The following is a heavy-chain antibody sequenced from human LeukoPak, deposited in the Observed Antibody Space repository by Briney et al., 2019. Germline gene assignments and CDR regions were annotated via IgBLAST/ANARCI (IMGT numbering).Heavy chain of an antibody. CDR2: IYYSGST. D-gene: IGHD6-13*01. V-gene: IGHV4-39*01. Sequence: SETLSLTCTVSGCSISSSSYYWGWIRQPPGKGLEWIGSIYYSGSTYYNPSLKSRATISVDTSKNQFSLKLSSVTAADTAVYYCERMDSSSWYGDYDYGLDVWGQGTTVTVSS. CDR3: ERMDSSSWYGDYDYGLDV. CDR1: GCSISSSSYY. J-gene: IGHJ6*02.